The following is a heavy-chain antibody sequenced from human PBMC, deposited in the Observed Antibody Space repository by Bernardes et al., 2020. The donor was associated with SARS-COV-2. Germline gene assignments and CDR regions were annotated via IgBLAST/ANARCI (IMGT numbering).Heavy chain of an antibody. Sequence: SVKVSCKASGFTFTSSAVQWVRQAHGQRLEWIGWIVVGSGNTNYAQKFQERVTITRDMSTSTAYMELSSLRSEDTAVYYCAAYQTSLVAGVDAFDIWGQGTMVTVSS. J-gene: IGHJ3*02. CDR3: AAYQTSLVAGVDAFDI. CDR2: IVVGSGNT. D-gene: IGHD6-19*01. CDR1: GFTFTSSA. V-gene: IGHV1-58*01.